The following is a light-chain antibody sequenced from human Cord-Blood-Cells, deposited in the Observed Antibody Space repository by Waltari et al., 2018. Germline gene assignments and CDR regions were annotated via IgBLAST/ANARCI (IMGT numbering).Light chain of an antibody. CDR2: DAS. CDR1: QCISSW. V-gene: IGKV1-5*01. J-gene: IGKJ2*01. Sequence: DIQMTQSPSTLSASVGDRVTITCRASQCISSWLAWYQQEPGKAPKLLIYDASSLESGVPSRFSGSGSGTEFTLTISSLQPDDFATYCCQQYNSYSYTFGQGTKLEIK. CDR3: QQYNSYSYT.